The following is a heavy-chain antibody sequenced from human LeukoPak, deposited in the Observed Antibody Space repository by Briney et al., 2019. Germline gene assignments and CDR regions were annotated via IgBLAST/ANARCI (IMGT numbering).Heavy chain of an antibody. J-gene: IGHJ2*01. CDR2: IDTGGNT. D-gene: IGHD6-13*01. CDR3: ARVSSSWYQDWYFDL. V-gene: IGHV4-59*10. CDR1: GGSFSGFY. Sequence: SETLSLTCAVSGGSFSGFYWSWLRQSPGTGLEWIGRIDTGGNTNYKPSLKSRVTMSVDTSKKQFSLKLSSVTAADTAVYYCARVSSSWYQDWYFDLWGRGTLVTVSS.